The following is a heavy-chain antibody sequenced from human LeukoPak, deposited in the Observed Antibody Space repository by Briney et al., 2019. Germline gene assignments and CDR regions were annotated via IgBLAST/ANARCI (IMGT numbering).Heavy chain of an antibody. CDR2: INSDGSST. CDR1: GFTFSDYY. CDR3: ARAPPYAQTLY. V-gene: IGHV3-74*01. D-gene: IGHD2-2*01. J-gene: IGHJ4*02. Sequence: GSLRLSCAASGFTFSDYYMSWIRQAPGRGLVWVSRINSDGSSTSYADSVKGRFTISRDNAKNTLYLQMNSLRAEDTAVYYCARAPPYAQTLYWGQGTLVTVSS.